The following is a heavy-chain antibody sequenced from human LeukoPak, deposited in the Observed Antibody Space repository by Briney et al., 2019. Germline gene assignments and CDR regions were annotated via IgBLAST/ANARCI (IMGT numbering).Heavy chain of an antibody. Sequence: PSETLSLTCTVSGGSISSSSYYWGWIRQPPGKGLEWIGSIYYSGSTYYNPSLKSRVTISVDTSKNQFSLKLSSVTAADTAVYYCARDQDGYDSSGYDHWGQGTLVTVSS. D-gene: IGHD3-22*01. CDR3: ARDQDGYDSSGYDH. CDR2: IYYSGST. V-gene: IGHV4-39*07. J-gene: IGHJ4*02. CDR1: GGSISSSSYY.